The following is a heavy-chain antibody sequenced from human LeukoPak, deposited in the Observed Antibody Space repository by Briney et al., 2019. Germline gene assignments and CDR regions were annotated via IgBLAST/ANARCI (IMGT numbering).Heavy chain of an antibody. CDR2: ISYDGSNK. V-gene: IGHV3-30*03. Sequence: GGSLRLSCAASGFTFSSYGMHWVRQAPGKGLEWVAVISYDGSNKYYADSVKGRFTISRDNSKNTLYLQMNSLRAEDTAVYYCALGVAGCQTGYFQHWGQGTLVTVSS. CDR1: GFTFSSYG. D-gene: IGHD6-19*01. CDR3: ALGVAGCQTGYFQH. J-gene: IGHJ1*01.